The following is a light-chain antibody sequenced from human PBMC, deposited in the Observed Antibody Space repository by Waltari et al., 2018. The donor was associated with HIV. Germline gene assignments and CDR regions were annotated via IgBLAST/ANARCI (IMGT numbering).Light chain of an antibody. J-gene: IGLJ3*02. CDR1: ISNIGSNT. CDR3: ATWDDSLNGPV. Sequence: QSVLTQPPSASGTPGQRVTISCSGSISNIGSNTVNWYQQLPGTAPKLLIYTTNQRPSGVPDRCSGSKAGASASLAISGRHSDDEADYYCATWDDSLNGPVFGGGTKLTVL. CDR2: TTN. V-gene: IGLV1-44*01.